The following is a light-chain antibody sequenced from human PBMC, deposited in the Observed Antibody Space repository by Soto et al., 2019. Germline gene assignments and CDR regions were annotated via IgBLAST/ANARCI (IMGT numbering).Light chain of an antibody. V-gene: IGLV1-40*01. CDR3: QSYDSSLSGYV. Sequence: QSVLTQPPSVSGAPGQRVTISCTGSSSNIGAGYDVHWYQQFPGTAPKLLIYVNSNRPSGVPDRSSGSKSGTSASLAITGLQAEDEADYYCQSYDSSLSGYVFGTGTKVTVL. CDR2: VNS. J-gene: IGLJ1*01. CDR1: SSNIGAGYD.